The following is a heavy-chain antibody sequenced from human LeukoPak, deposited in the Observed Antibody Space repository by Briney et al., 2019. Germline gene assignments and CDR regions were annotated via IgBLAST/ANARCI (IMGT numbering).Heavy chain of an antibody. Sequence: ASVKVSCKVSGYTLTELSMHWVRQAPGKGLEWMGGFDPEDGETIYAQKFQGRVTITADESTSTAYMELSSLRSEDTAVYYCARGVDDSSGYYPNYFDYWGQGTLVTVSS. CDR2: FDPEDGET. D-gene: IGHD3-22*01. J-gene: IGHJ4*02. V-gene: IGHV1-24*01. CDR3: ARGVDDSSGYYPNYFDY. CDR1: GYTLTELS.